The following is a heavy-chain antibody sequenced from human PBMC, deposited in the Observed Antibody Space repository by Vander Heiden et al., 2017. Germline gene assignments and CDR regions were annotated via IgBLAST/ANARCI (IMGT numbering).Heavy chain of an antibody. CDR3: ARVPGSGSYRGRTFRY. V-gene: IGHV1-8*01. D-gene: IGHD1-26*01. Sequence: QVQLVQSGAEVKKPGASVKVSCKASGYTFTSYDINWVRQATGQGLEWMGWMNPNRGNTGYAQKFQGRVTMTRNTSISTAYMELSSLRSEDTAVYYCARVPGSGSYRGRTFRYWGQGTLVTVSS. CDR2: MNPNRGNT. J-gene: IGHJ4*02. CDR1: GYTFTSYD.